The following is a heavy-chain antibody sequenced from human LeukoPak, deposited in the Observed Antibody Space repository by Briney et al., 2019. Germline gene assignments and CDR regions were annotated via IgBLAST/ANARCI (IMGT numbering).Heavy chain of an antibody. Sequence: PSETLSLTCAVYGGSFSGYYWSWIRQPPGKGLEWIGEINHSGSTNYNPSLKSRVTISVDTSKNQFSLKLSSVTAADTAVYYCARGSLGALDYWGQGTLVTVSS. CDR1: GGSFSGYY. CDR2: INHSGST. D-gene: IGHD3-16*01. V-gene: IGHV4-34*01. J-gene: IGHJ4*02. CDR3: ARGSLGALDY.